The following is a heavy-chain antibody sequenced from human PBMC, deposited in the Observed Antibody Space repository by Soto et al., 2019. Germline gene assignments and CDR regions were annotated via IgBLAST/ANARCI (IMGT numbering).Heavy chain of an antibody. CDR2: INPNSGGT. CDR1: GYTFTGYY. CDR3: ARAWPVELIRLGDAMDV. J-gene: IGHJ6*02. Sequence: ASVKVSCKASGYTFTGYYMHWVRQAPGQGLEWMGWINPNSGGTNYAQKFQGWVTMTRDTSTSTAYMELRSLRSDDTAVYYCARAWPVELIRLGDAMDVWGQGTTVNVSS. D-gene: IGHD3-10*01. V-gene: IGHV1-2*04.